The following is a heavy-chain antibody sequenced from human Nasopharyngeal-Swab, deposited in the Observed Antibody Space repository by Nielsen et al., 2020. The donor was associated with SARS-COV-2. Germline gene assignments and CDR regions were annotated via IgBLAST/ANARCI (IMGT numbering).Heavy chain of an antibody. J-gene: IGHJ4*02. CDR2: IYYSGSS. CDR3: ARVYYDSSGYRED. Sequence: SETLSLTCTVSGGSVSSESYYWTWVRQSPGKGLDWIGYIYYSGSSSYNPSLKSRVTISVDMSKNQFSLKLTSVTAADTAVYYCARVYYDSSGYREDWGQGTLVTVSS. D-gene: IGHD3-22*01. CDR1: GGSVSSESYY. V-gene: IGHV4-61*01.